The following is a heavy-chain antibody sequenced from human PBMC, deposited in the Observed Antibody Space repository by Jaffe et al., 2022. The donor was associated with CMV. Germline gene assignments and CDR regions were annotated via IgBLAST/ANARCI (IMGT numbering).Heavy chain of an antibody. D-gene: IGHD3-3*01. CDR3: ARHGDDFWSGSNWFDP. V-gene: IGHV4-59*08. Sequence: QVQLQESGPGLVKPSETLSLTCTVSGGSISSYYWSWIRQPPGKGLEWIGYIYYSGSTNYNPSLKSRVTISVDTSKNQFSLKLSSVTAADTAVYYCARHGDDFWSGSNWFDPWGQGTLVTVSS. J-gene: IGHJ5*02. CDR2: IYYSGST. CDR1: GGSISSYY.